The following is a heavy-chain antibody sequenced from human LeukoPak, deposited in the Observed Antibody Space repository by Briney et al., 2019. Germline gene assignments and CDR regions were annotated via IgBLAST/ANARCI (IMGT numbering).Heavy chain of an antibody. V-gene: IGHV1-69*02. CDR1: GGTFSSYT. Sequence: ASVKVSCKASGGTFSSYTISWVRQAPGQGLEWMGRIIPILGIANYAQKFQGRVTITADKSTSTAYMELSSLRSDDTAVYYCAIVDTTVGFDYWGQGTLVTVSS. CDR2: IIPILGIA. D-gene: IGHD1-1*01. CDR3: AIVDTTVGFDY. J-gene: IGHJ4*02.